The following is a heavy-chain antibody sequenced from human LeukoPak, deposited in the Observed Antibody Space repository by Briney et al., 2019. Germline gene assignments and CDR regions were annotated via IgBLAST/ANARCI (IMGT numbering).Heavy chain of an antibody. CDR1: GVTLSNYG. CDR3: ATDYGDYEPMDY. D-gene: IGHD4-17*01. J-gene: IGHJ4*02. CDR2: ISFDGTNK. V-gene: IGHV3-30*04. Sequence: PGRSLRLSCTASGVTLSNYGMHWVRRPPGRGLEWVAVISFDGTNKYYGDSVEGRFSDSRDNSKNTLYLQMNSLRPDDTAMYYCATDYGDYEPMDYWGQRALVTVSS.